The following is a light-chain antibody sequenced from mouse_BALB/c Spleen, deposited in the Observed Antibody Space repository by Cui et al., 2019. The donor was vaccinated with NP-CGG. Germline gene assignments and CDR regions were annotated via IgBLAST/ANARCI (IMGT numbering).Light chain of an antibody. CDR1: TGAVTTSNY. J-gene: IGLJ1*01. CDR2: GTN. Sequence: QAVVSQESALTTSPGETVTLTSRSSTGAVTTSNYANWVQEKPDHLFTGLIGGTNNRAPGAPARFSGSLIGDKAALTITGAQTEDEAIYFCALWYSNHWVFGGGTKLTVL. V-gene: IGLV1*01. CDR3: ALWYSNHWV.